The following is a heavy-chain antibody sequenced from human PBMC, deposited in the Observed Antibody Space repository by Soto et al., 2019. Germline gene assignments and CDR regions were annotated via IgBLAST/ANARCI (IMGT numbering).Heavy chain of an antibody. CDR2: IYASGST. J-gene: IGHJ6*02. D-gene: IGHD3-10*01. V-gene: IGHV4-4*07. CDR1: GGSITNYY. CDR3: ARGNYLSGSYGYGMDV. Sequence: QVQLQESGPGLVKPSETLSLTCFVSGGSITNYYWSWTRQPAGKGLEWIGRIYASGSTDQNPSLKSGVTMSIDTSKNQFPLKLSSVTAADTAVYFCARGNYLSGSYGYGMDVWGQGTTVTVSS.